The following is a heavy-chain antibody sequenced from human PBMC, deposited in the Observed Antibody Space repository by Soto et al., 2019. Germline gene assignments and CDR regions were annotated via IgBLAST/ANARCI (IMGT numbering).Heavy chain of an antibody. Sequence: GGSLRLSCAASGFTFSSYEMNWVRQAPGKGLEWVSYISSSGSTIYYADSVKGRFTISRDNAKNSLYLQMNSLRAEDTAVYYCARDHSYGYYFDYWGQGTLVTVS. CDR1: GFTFSSYE. J-gene: IGHJ4*02. CDR2: ISSSGSTI. D-gene: IGHD5-18*01. V-gene: IGHV3-48*03. CDR3: ARDHSYGYYFDY.